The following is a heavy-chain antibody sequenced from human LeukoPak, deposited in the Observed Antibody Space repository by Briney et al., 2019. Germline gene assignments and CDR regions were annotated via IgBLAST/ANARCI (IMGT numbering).Heavy chain of an antibody. J-gene: IGHJ4*02. CDR1: GGTFSSYA. CDR2: IIPIFGTA. CDR3: ARDSNGYEVHQDY. V-gene: IGHV1-69*13. Sequence: GASVKVSCKASGGTFSSYAISWVRQAPGQGLEWMGGIIPIFGTANYAQKFQGRVTISADESTSTAYMELSSLRSEDTAVYYCARDSNGYEVHQDYWGQGTLVTVSS. D-gene: IGHD5-12*01.